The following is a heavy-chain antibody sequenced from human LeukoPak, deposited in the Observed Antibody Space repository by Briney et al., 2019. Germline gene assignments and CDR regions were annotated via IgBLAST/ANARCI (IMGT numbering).Heavy chain of an antibody. CDR2: IWYGGSNK. V-gene: IGHV3-33*08. CDR1: GGSISSSNW. CDR3: AGIAARREDYYYYMDV. Sequence: PSGTLSLTCAVSGGSISSSNWWSWVRQPPGKGLEWVAVIWYGGSNKYYADSVKGRFTISRDNSKNTLYLQMNSLRAEDTAVYYCAGIAARREDYYYYMDVWGKGTTVTVSS. D-gene: IGHD6-6*01. J-gene: IGHJ6*03.